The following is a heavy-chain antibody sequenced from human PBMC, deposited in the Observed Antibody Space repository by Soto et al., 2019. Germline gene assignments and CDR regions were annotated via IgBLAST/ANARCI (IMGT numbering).Heavy chain of an antibody. CDR3: ARDGGKYYYDSSGPDP. CDR1: GGSISSGDYY. Sequence: SETLSLTCTVSGGSISSGDYYWSWIRQPPGKGLEWIGYIYYSGSTYYNPSLKSRVTISVDTSKNQFSLKLSSVTAADTAVYYCARDGGKYYYDSSGPDPWGQGTLVTVSS. V-gene: IGHV4-30-4*01. J-gene: IGHJ5*02. CDR2: IYYSGST. D-gene: IGHD3-22*01.